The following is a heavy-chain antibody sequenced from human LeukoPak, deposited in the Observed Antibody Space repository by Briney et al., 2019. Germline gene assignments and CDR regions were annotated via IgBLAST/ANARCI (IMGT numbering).Heavy chain of an antibody. CDR1: GGSFSGYY. CDR2: INHSGST. J-gene: IGHJ6*02. V-gene: IGHV4-34*01. CDR3: ARVLLGYCSNTSCYQDYYYYGMDV. Sequence: ASETLSLTCAVYGGSFSGYYWSWIRQPPGKGLEWIGEINHSGSTNYNPSLKSRVTISVDMSKNQFSLKLSSVTAADTAVYYCARVLLGYCSNTSCYQDYYYYGMDVWGQGTTVTVSS. D-gene: IGHD2-2*01.